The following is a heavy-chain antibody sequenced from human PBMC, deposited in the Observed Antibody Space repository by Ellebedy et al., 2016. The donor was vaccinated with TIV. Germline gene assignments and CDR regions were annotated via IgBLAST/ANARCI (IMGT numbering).Heavy chain of an antibody. CDR3: AKGRGGGSDSSAPRYYFDY. Sequence: GESLKISCAPSGFTFSSYAMSWVRQAPGKGLEWVPTISNTGSRTYYADSVEGRFIISRDNSKKTLYLQMKSQRAEDTAVYYCAKGRGGGSDSSAPRYYFDYWGLGTLVTVSS. J-gene: IGHJ4*02. D-gene: IGHD3-22*01. CDR1: GFTFSSYA. V-gene: IGHV3-23*01. CDR2: ISNTGSRT.